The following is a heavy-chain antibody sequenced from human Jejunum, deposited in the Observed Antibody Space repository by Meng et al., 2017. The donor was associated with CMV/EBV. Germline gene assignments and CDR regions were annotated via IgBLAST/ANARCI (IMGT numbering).Heavy chain of an antibody. V-gene: IGHV4-59*01. CDR2: IYYSGST. CDR3: ARDGPLVYFDY. Sequence: CTVSGGSISSYYWNWIRQPPGKGLEWIGYIYYSGSTNYNPSLKSRVTISVDTSKNQFSLKLSSVTAADTAVYYCARDGPLVYFDYWGQGTLVTVSS. CDR1: GGSISSYY. D-gene: IGHD3-16*02. J-gene: IGHJ4*02.